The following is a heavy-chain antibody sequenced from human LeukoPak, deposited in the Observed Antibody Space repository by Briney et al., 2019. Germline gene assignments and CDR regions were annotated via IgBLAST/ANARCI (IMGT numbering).Heavy chain of an antibody. CDR1: GFTFSSYA. V-gene: IGHV3-30*04. D-gene: IGHD3-22*01. Sequence: PGGSLRLSCAASGFTFSSYAMHWVRQAPGKGLEWVAFIQYDGSNKYYADSVKGRFTISRDNSKNTLYLQMNSLRTEDTAVHYCARDHFDSSGLQLYYFDYWGQGTLVTVSS. CDR2: IQYDGSNK. J-gene: IGHJ4*02. CDR3: ARDHFDSSGLQLYYFDY.